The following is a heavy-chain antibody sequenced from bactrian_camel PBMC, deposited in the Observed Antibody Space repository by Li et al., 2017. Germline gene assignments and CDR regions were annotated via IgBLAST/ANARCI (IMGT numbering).Heavy chain of an antibody. Sequence: VQLVESGGGSVQAGGSLRLSCALSGYTYSRNCLGWFRQAPGKGLEWVSEINSGGERQYYADSVKGRFTISQDNAKNTLYLEMVSLTPEDTAMYYCGAGERRFYGPHFDDYNYWGQGTQVTVS. CDR3: GAGERRFYGPHFDDYNY. V-gene: IGHV3S40*01. CDR2: INSGGERQ. CDR1: GYTYSRNC. J-gene: IGHJ4*01. D-gene: IGHD1*01.